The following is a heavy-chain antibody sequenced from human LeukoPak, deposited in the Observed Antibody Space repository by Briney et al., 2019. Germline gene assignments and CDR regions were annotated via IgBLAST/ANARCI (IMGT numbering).Heavy chain of an antibody. V-gene: IGHV7-4-1*02. D-gene: IGHD6-13*01. Sequence: ASAYTSTSQAMNCVRQAPGHWLEWMGWINTNTGNPTYAQGFTGRFVFSLDTSVSTAYLQISSLKAEDTAAYYCARSPAAAGTNWGQGTLVTVSS. J-gene: IGHJ4*02. CDR2: INTNTGNP. CDR3: ARSPAAAGTN. CDR1: AYTSTSQA.